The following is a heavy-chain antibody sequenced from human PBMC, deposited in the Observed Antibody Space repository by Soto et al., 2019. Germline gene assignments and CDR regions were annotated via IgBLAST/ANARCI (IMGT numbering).Heavy chain of an antibody. J-gene: IGHJ4*02. CDR3: TTGVYYDISTGYRNVAY. D-gene: IGHD3-9*01. CDR2: IKSKTDGGTA. Sequence: GGSLRLSCAASGLDLSHPWMTWVRQAAGKGLEWVARIKSKTDGGTADYAAPVKGRFSISRDDSKNTVDLQMNSLKTEDTAVYYCTTGVYYDISTGYRNVAYWGQGTLVTVSS. V-gene: IGHV3-15*01. CDR1: GLDLSHPW.